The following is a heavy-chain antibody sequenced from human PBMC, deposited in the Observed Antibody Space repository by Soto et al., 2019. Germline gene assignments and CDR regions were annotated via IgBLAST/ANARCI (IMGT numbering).Heavy chain of an antibody. J-gene: IGHJ4*02. CDR3: AKDQEGYDYVWGTFDY. Sequence: GSLRLSCAASGFTFSSYAMSWVRQAPGKGLEWVSAISGSGGSTYYADSVKGRFTISRDNSKNTLYLQMNSLRAEDTAVYYCAKDQEGYDYVWGTFDYWGQGTLVTVSS. CDR1: GFTFSSYA. CDR2: ISGSGGST. D-gene: IGHD3-16*01. V-gene: IGHV3-23*01.